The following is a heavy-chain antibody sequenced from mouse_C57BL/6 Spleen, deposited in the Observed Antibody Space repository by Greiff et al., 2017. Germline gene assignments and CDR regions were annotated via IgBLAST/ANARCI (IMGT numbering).Heavy chain of an antibody. CDR1: GYTFTSYW. CDR2: INPSNGVT. CDR3: ARASYYDYDGGYWFFDV. Sequence: QVQLRQPGTELVKPGASVKLSCKASGYTFTSYWMHWVKQRPGQGLEWIGNINPSNGVTNYNEKFKSKATLTVDKSSSTAYMQLSSLTSEDSAVYYCARASYYDYDGGYWFFDVWGTGTTVTVSS. V-gene: IGHV1-53*01. J-gene: IGHJ1*03. D-gene: IGHD2-4*01.